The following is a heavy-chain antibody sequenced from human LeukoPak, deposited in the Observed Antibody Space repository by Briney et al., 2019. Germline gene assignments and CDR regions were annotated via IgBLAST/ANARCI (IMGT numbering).Heavy chain of an antibody. CDR2: RRPYGSDK. J-gene: IGHJ4*02. CDR1: GSTFNTFW. CDR3: SGRDSSRNPWAY. Sequence: GGSLRLSCAASGSTFNTFWMNWVRLAPGRGLEWLANRRPYGSDKYYVASVRGRFTISRDNGKNLVYLEMNSLRVEDTAVYYCSGRDSSRNPWAYWGQGTLVSVSS. V-gene: IGHV3-7*01. D-gene: IGHD2-2*01.